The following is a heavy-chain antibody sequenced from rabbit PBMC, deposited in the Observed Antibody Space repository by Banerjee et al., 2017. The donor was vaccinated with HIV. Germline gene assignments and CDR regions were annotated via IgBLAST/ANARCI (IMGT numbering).Heavy chain of an antibody. Sequence: QSLEESGGDLVKPGASLTLTCTASGFSFSSSYYMCWVRQAPGKGLEWIACIYAGVSSNNTYYANWAKGRFTISKTSSTTVTLQMTSLTAADTATYFCARERIAGYGYGKAFNLWGPGTLVTVS. V-gene: IGHV1S40*01. CDR3: ARERIAGYGYGKAFNL. CDR1: GFSFSSSYY. CDR2: IYAGVSSNNT. J-gene: IGHJ4*01. D-gene: IGHD6-1*01.